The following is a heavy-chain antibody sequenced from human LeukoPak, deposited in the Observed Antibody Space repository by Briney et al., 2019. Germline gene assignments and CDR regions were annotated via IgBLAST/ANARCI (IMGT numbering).Heavy chain of an antibody. CDR2: ISYDGNDK. CDR1: GFTFSSYG. D-gene: IGHD3-3*01. CDR3: ARDQPQPFWSGPLTNMDV. V-gene: IGHV3-30*03. J-gene: IGHJ6*03. Sequence: GGSLRLSCAASGFTFSSYGMHWVRQAPGKGLEWVAVISYDGNDKYYADSVKGRFTISRDNSKNTVYLQMNSLRAEDTAVYYCARDQPQPFWSGPLTNMDVWGKGTTVTVSS.